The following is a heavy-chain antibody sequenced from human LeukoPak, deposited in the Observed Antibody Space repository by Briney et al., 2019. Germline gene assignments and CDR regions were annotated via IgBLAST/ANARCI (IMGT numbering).Heavy chain of an antibody. CDR1: GGSISSSSYY. J-gene: IGHJ4*02. CDR2: IYYSGST. D-gene: IGHD5-18*01. V-gene: IGHV4-39*01. Sequence: SETLSLTCTVSGGSISSSSYYWGWIRQPPGKGLEWIGSIYYSGSTYYNPSLKSRVTISVDTSKNQFSLKLSSVTAADTAVYYCAAYSYGYLYYFDYWGQGTLVTVSS. CDR3: AAYSYGYLYYFDY.